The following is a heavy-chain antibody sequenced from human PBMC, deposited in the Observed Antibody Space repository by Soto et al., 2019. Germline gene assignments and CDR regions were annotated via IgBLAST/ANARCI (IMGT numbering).Heavy chain of an antibody. CDR2: INWNGGST. J-gene: IGHJ4*02. CDR1: GFTFDDYG. CDR3: ARVRFSLPRWSSGWYQFDY. D-gene: IGHD6-19*01. V-gene: IGHV3-20*01. Sequence: GGSLRLSCAASGFTFDDYGMSWVRQAPGKGLEWVSGINWNGGSTGYADSVKGRFTISRDNAKNSLYLQMNSLRAEDTALYHCARVRFSLPRWSSGWYQFDYWGQGTLVTVSS.